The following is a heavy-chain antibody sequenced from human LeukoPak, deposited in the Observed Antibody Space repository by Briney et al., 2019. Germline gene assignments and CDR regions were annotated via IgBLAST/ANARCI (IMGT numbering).Heavy chain of an antibody. V-gene: IGHV1-2*02. J-gene: IGHJ6*02. Sequence: GASVKVSCKASGYTFTSYDINWVRQATGQGLEWMGWINPNSGGTNYAQKFQGRVTMTRDTSISTAYMELSRLRSDDTAVYYCARGVGYGSGSYDNYYGMDVWGQGTTVTVSS. CDR2: INPNSGGT. CDR1: GYTFTSYD. CDR3: ARGVGYGSGSYDNYYGMDV. D-gene: IGHD3-10*01.